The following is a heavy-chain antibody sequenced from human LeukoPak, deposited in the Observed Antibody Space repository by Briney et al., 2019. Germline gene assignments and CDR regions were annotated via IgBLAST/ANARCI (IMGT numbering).Heavy chain of an antibody. Sequence: SETLSLTCAVYGGSFSGYYWSWIRQPPGKGLEWIGEINHSGSTNYNPSLKSRVTISVDTSKNQFSPKLSSVTAADTAVYYCARDSSSWYKDYFDYWGQGTPVTVSS. CDR2: INHSGST. CDR3: ARDSSSWYKDYFDY. J-gene: IGHJ4*02. D-gene: IGHD6-13*01. V-gene: IGHV4-34*01. CDR1: GGSFSGYY.